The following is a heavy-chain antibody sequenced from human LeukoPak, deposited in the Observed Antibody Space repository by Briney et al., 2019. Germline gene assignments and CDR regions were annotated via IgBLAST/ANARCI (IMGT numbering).Heavy chain of an antibody. D-gene: IGHD2-8*01. V-gene: IGHV3-23*01. Sequence: SGGSLRLSCAASGFTFSSYAMSWVRQAPGKGPEWVSGISGSGGSTNYADSVKGRFTISRDNSKNTLYLEMNSLRAEDTAVYYCAKSMVYPKGGYYFDYWGQGTLVTVSS. CDR2: ISGSGGST. CDR3: AKSMVYPKGGYYFDY. CDR1: GFTFSSYA. J-gene: IGHJ4*02.